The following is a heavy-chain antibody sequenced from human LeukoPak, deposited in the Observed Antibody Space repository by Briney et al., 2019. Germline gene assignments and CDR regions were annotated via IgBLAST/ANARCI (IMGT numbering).Heavy chain of an antibody. V-gene: IGHV3-7*01. CDR2: IKQDGCGK. Sequence: GGSLSLSCAASGFTFSSYGMHWVRHAPGKGVEGVANIKQDGCGKYYVDSVKGRVTISRDNAKNSLYLQMNSLRAEDTAVYYCARDFTAVAGTVDYWGQGTLDTVSS. D-gene: IGHD6-19*01. CDR3: ARDFTAVAGTVDY. J-gene: IGHJ4*02. CDR1: GFTFSSYG.